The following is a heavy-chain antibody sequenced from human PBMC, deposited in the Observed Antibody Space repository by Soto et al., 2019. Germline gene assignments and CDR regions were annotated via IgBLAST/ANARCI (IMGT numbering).Heavy chain of an antibody. J-gene: IGHJ4*02. D-gene: IGHD2-2*01. CDR3: ARGGGSTKVAC. V-gene: IGHV4-31*03. CDR2: TSNSGST. CDR1: GGSITSSGYY. Sequence: QVQLQESGPGLVKPSQTLSLTCTVSGGSITSSGYYWSWIRQHPGEGLEWIGFTSNSGSTSYNPSLKSRVTISVDKSSNQFSLNLKSVTAADTAVYYCARGGGSTKVACWGQGTLVTVSP.